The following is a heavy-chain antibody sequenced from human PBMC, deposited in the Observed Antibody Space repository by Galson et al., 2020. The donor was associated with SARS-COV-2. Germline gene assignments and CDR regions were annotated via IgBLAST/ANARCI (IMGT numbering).Heavy chain of an antibody. CDR1: GYTLTELS. CDR3: ATGPPILWEGGGWFDP. D-gene: IGHD2-21*01. V-gene: IGHV1-24*01. CDR2: FDPEDGET. J-gene: IGHJ5*02. Sequence: RQEASVKVSCKVSGYTLTELSMHWVRQAPGKGLEWMGGFDPEDGETIYAQKFQGRVTMTEDTSTDTAYMELSSLRSEDTAVYYCATGPPILWEGGGWFDPWGQGTLVTVSS.